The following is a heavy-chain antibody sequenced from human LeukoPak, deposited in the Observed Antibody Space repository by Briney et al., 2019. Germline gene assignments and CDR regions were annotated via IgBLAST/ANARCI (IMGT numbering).Heavy chain of an antibody. Sequence: RPSETLSLTCTVSGGSISSVKDYWAWIRQPPGKGLEWIASGDYSGGTYYNPSLESRVTISADMSKNQISLKLSSATAADTAVYYCARDFEEGALDAFDVWGQGTMVTVSS. CDR3: ARDFEEGALDAFDV. CDR1: GGSISSVKDY. CDR2: GDYSGGT. D-gene: IGHD1-26*01. V-gene: IGHV4-39*07. J-gene: IGHJ3*01.